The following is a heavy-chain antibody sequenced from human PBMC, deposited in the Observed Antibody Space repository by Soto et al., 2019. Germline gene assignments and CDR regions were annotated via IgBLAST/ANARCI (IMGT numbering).Heavy chain of an antibody. CDR3: ARKYSSSQADAFDI. V-gene: IGHV5-10-1*01. D-gene: IGHD6-13*01. Sequence: GESLKISCKGSRYSFTSYWISCVRQMPGKGLEWMGRIDPSDSYTNYSPSFQGHVTISTDRSISTAYLQWRSLKASDTAMYYCARKYSSSQADAFDIWGQGTMVTVSS. CDR2: IDPSDSYT. J-gene: IGHJ3*02. CDR1: RYSFTSYW.